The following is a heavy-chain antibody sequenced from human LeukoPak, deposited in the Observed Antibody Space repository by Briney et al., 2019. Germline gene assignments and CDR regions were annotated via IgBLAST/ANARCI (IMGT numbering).Heavy chain of an antibody. Sequence: GGSLRLSCAASGFTFSIYAMHWVRQAPGKGLQYVSAISSNGGSTYYANSLKGRFTIPRDNSKNTLYLQMGSLRAEDMAVYYCARRGSYYGDSTDYWGQGTLVTVSS. CDR3: ARRGSYYGDSTDY. CDR1: GFTFSIYA. V-gene: IGHV3-64*01. D-gene: IGHD1-26*01. CDR2: ISSNGGST. J-gene: IGHJ4*02.